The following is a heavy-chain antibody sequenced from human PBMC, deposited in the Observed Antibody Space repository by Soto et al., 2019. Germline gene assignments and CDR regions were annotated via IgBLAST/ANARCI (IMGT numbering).Heavy chain of an antibody. CDR3: AKSPNVDCSSPNGYKYYFDH. Sequence: QEQLVESGGGVVQPGKSLRLSCAASGFTFNTYGMHWVRQAPGKGLEWVAVISYDGSEKYYVDSVKGRFTISKDNSKNTLYLQMNSLRPEDTAVYYCAKSPNVDCSSPNGYKYYFDHWGQGTRVTVSS. D-gene: IGHD2-2*02. CDR2: ISYDGSEK. V-gene: IGHV3-30*18. CDR1: GFTFNTYG. J-gene: IGHJ4*02.